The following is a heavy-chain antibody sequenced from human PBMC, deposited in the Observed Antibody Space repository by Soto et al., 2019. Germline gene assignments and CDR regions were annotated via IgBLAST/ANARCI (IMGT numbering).Heavy chain of an antibody. CDR1: GFTFSSYG. V-gene: IGHV3-30*18. CDR3: AKTHFIAAAGKDLFYYGMDV. CDR2: ISYDGSKK. Sequence: PGGSLRLSCAASGFTFSSYGMQWVRQSPGKGLEWVAVISYDGSKKYYADSVKGRFTISRDKSKNTLYLQMNSLRAEDTAVYYCAKTHFIAAAGKDLFYYGMDVWGQGTTVTVSS. J-gene: IGHJ6*02. D-gene: IGHD6-13*01.